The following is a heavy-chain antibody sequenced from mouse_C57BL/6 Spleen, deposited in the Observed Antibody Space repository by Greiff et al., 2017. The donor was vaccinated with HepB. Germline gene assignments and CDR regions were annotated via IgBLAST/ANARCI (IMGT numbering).Heavy chain of an antibody. CDR2: ISNLAYSI. D-gene: IGHD6-2*01. J-gene: IGHJ4*01. Sequence: EVQLVESGGGLVQPGGSLKLSCAASGFTFSDYGMAWVRQAPRKGPEWVAFISNLAYSIYYADTVTGRFTISRENAKNTLDLEMSSLRSEDTAMYYCARRVSYYAMDYWGQGTSVTVSS. CDR3: ARRVSYYAMDY. CDR1: GFTFSDYG. V-gene: IGHV5-15*01.